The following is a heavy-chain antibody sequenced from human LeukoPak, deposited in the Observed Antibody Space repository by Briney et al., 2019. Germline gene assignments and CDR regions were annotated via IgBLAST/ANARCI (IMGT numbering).Heavy chain of an antibody. CDR2: IYYSGIT. Sequence: PSETLSLTRTVSSGSKSSSSYYWRYIPQPPGKALEWFGSIYYSGITYCNPSLNSRVTISVDTSKIQFSLKLSSVTAADTAVYYCARDPSLLWCGELPTYYFDYWGQGTLVTVSS. CDR3: ARDPSLLWCGELPTYYFDY. J-gene: IGHJ4*02. V-gene: IGHV4-39*07. D-gene: IGHD3-10*01. CDR1: SGSKSSSSYY.